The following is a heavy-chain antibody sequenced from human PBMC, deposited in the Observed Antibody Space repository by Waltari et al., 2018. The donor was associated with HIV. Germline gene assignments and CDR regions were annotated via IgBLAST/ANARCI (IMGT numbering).Heavy chain of an antibody. V-gene: IGHV3-23*01. J-gene: IGHJ6*02. CDR2: IRGSGGCT. CDR3: AKCIVRGAGLYYYGMDD. CDR1: GFVFKTFV. Sequence: EVQLLESGGGLAQPGGSLRLSCTGSGFVFKTFVLSWVRQAPGEGLGLVSAIRGSGGCTYYADSVQGRFTISRDGSENTLYLQMNSLRADDSAVYYCAKCIVRGAGLYYYGMDDWGQGTTVIVSS. D-gene: IGHD1-26*01.